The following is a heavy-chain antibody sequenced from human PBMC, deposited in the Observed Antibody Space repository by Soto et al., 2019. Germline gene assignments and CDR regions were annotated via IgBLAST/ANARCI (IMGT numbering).Heavy chain of an antibody. CDR1: GYTFTSYG. J-gene: IGHJ4*02. Sequence: ASVKVSCKASGYTFTSYGISWVRQAPGQGLEWMGWISAYNGNTNYAQKLQGRVTMTTDTSTSTANMELRSLRSDDTAVYYCARVLLWFGESNYYFDYWGQGTLVTVSS. V-gene: IGHV1-18*01. CDR3: ARVLLWFGESNYYFDY. CDR2: ISAYNGNT. D-gene: IGHD3-10*01.